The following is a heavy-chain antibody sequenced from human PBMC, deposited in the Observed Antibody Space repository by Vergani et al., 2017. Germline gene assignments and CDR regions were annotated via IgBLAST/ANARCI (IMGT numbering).Heavy chain of an antibody. CDR2: IYYSGNT. D-gene: IGHD3-3*01. CDR3: AAGGYYDFWSGYPRFDY. Sequence: QLQLQESGPGLVKPSETLPLTCTVSGGSINSSSYYWGWIRQPPGKGLEWIGSIYYSGNTYYNPSLKSRVTISIDTSNNHFSLKLISVTAADTAVYYCAAGGYYDFWSGYPRFDYWGQGPLVTVSS. V-gene: IGHV4-39*07. CDR1: GGSINSSSYY. J-gene: IGHJ4*02.